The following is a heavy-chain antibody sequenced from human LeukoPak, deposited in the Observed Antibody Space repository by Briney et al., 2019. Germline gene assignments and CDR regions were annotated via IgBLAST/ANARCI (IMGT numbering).Heavy chain of an antibody. Sequence: PSETLSLTCTVSGGSISSYFWNWIRQSPGKGLEWVGYVYYRGSTNYNPSLKSRVTTSVGMSKNQFSLRLRPVTAADTAVYYCARIFIRNGYSSYFDCWGQGTLVTVSS. CDR2: VYYRGST. D-gene: IGHD5-18*01. CDR1: GGSISSYF. CDR3: ARIFIRNGYSSYFDC. J-gene: IGHJ4*02. V-gene: IGHV4-59*08.